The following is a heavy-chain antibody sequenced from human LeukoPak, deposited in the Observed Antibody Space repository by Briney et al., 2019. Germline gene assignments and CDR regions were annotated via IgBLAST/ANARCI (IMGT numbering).Heavy chain of an antibody. CDR3: AKDLYVSKSLVATILVTATPGAFDI. CDR1: GFTFDDYA. V-gene: IGHV3-9*03. D-gene: IGHD5-12*01. CDR2: ISWNSGSI. Sequence: GGSLRLSCAASGFTFDDYAMHWVRQAPGKGLEWVSGISWNSGSIGYADSVKGRFTISRDNAKNSLYLQMNSLRAEDMALYYCAKDLYVSKSLVATILVTATPGAFDIWGQGTMVTVSS. J-gene: IGHJ3*02.